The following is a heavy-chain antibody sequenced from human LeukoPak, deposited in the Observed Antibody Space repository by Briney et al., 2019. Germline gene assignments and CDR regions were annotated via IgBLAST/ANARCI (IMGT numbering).Heavy chain of an antibody. CDR1: GFTFSSYA. CDR3: ARGGVYSSGSYYLYYFDY. D-gene: IGHD6-19*01. V-gene: IGHV3-30-3*01. Sequence: GRSLRLSCVASGFTFSSYAMHWVRQAPGKGLEWVARITYDGSNKYYADFVKGRFTISRDNSKNTLYLQMNSLRAEDTAVYYCARGGVYSSGSYYLYYFDYWGQGTLVTVSS. CDR2: ITYDGSNK. J-gene: IGHJ4*02.